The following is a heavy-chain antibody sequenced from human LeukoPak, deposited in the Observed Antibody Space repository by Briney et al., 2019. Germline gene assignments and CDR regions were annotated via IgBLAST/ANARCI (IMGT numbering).Heavy chain of an antibody. V-gene: IGHV1-46*01. J-gene: IGHJ4*02. D-gene: IGHD2-8*01. Sequence: GASVKVSCKASGYTFTSYYMHWVRQAPGQGLEWMGIINPSGGSTSYAQKFQARVTMTRDMSTSTVYVELSSLRSEDTAVYYCARGYCTNGVCYDLGDYGGNEYFDYRGQGTLVTVS. CDR3: ARGYCTNGVCYDLGDYGGNEYFDY. CDR2: INPSGGST. CDR1: GYTFTSYY.